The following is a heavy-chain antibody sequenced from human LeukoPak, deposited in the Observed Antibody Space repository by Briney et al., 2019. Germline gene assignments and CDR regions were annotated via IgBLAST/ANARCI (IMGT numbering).Heavy chain of an antibody. D-gene: IGHD2-2*01. V-gene: IGHV4-34*01. CDR1: GGSFSGYY. Sequence: SETLSLTCAVSGGSFSGYYWSWIRQPPGKGLEWIGEINHSGSTNYNPSLKSRVTISVDTCKNQFSLKLSSVTAADTAVYHCARGSYCSSPTCREFYYYYGMDVWGQGTTVTVSS. CDR2: INHSGST. J-gene: IGHJ6*02. CDR3: ARGSYCSSPTCREFYYYYGMDV.